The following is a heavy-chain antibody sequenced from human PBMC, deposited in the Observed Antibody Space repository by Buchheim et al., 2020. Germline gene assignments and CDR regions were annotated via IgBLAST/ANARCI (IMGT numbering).Heavy chain of an antibody. CDR3: ARGSPRAAAGTGGNPNWYFDL. CDR1: GFTFSSYW. V-gene: IGHV3-7*01. J-gene: IGHJ2*01. CDR2: IKQDGSEK. D-gene: IGHD6-13*01. Sequence: EVQLVESGGGLVQPGGSLRLSCAASGFTFSSYWMSWVRQAPGKGLEWVANIKQDGSEKYYVDSVKGRFTISRDNATNSLYLQMNSLRAEDTAVYYCARGSPRAAAGTGGNPNWYFDLWGRGTL.